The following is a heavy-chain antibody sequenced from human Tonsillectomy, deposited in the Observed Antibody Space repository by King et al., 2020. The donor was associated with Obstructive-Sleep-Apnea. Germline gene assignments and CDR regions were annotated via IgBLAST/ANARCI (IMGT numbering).Heavy chain of an antibody. D-gene: IGHD3-16*02. Sequence: QLVQSGAEVKKPGASVKVSCKASGYTFASYGISWVRQAPGQGLEWMGWIRTYNGKTNYTQRLQGRVTMTTDTSTSTAYMELGSLRSDDTAVYYCARATLFLSGSYRALAPDYWGQGTLVTVTS. CDR2: IRTYNGKT. CDR1: GYTFASYG. V-gene: IGHV1-18*04. CDR3: ARATLFLSGSYRALAPDY. J-gene: IGHJ4*02.